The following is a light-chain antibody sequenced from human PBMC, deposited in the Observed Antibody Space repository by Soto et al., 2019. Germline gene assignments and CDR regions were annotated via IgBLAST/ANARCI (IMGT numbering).Light chain of an antibody. CDR1: QGISSY. CDR2: AAS. Sequence: DIQLTQSPSFLSASVGDRVTITCRASQGISSYLAWYQQKPGKAPKLLIYAASTLQSGVPSRFSGSGSGTEFTLTTSSLQPEDFATYYCQQLNSYPLTFGKGTRLEIK. J-gene: IGKJ5*01. V-gene: IGKV1-9*01. CDR3: QQLNSYPLT.